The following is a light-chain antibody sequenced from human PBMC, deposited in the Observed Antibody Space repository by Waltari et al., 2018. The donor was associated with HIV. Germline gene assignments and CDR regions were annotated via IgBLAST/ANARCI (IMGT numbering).Light chain of an antibody. J-gene: IGLJ2*01. CDR2: EVS. Sequence: QSALTQPASVSGSPGQSITISCTGTSSDVGSYYLVSWYQQHPGKAPKLMIYEVSKRPSGVSNRFSGSKSGNTVSLTISGLQAEDEADYYCCSYAGSSTFVVFGGGTKLTVL. CDR1: SSDVGSYYL. CDR3: CSYAGSSTFVV. V-gene: IGLV2-23*02.